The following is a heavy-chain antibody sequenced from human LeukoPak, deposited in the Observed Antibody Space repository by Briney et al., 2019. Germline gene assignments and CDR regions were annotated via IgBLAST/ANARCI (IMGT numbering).Heavy chain of an antibody. CDR2: ISAYNGNT. D-gene: IGHD1-26*01. J-gene: IGHJ4*02. Sequence: ASVKVSCKGSGYTFTSYGISWVRQAPGQGLEWMGWISAYNGNTNYAQKLQGRVTMTTDTSTSTAYMELRSLRSDDTAVYYCARVVGATDPPYYFDYWGQGTLVTVSS. V-gene: IGHV1-18*01. CDR3: ARVVGATDPPYYFDY. CDR1: GYTFTSYG.